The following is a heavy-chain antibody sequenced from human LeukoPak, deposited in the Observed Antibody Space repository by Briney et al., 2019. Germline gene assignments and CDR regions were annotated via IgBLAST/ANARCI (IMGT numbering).Heavy chain of an antibody. Sequence: SETLSLTCTVSGASISSYYWSWVRQPAGEGLEWIGRIYTSGSTNYKPSLKSRVTMSVDTSKNQFSLKLTSVTAADTAVYYCARDGVENSSWYPLDSWGPGTLVTVSS. D-gene: IGHD6-13*01. V-gene: IGHV4-4*07. J-gene: IGHJ4*02. CDR2: IYTSGST. CDR1: GASISSYY. CDR3: ARDGVENSSWYPLDS.